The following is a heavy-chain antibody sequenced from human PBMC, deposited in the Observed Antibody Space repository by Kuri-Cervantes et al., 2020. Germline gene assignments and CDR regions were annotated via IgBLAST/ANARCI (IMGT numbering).Heavy chain of an antibody. CDR3: ARDFAPLSYYYYGMDV. CDR1: GYTFTGYY. D-gene: IGHD2/OR15-2a*01. Sequence: ASVKVSCKASGYTFTGYYMHWVRQAPGQGLEWMGWINPNRGGTNYAQKFQGRVTMTRDTSISTAYMELSRLRSDDTAVYYCARDFAPLSYYYYGMDVWGQGTTVTVSS. V-gene: IGHV1-2*02. CDR2: INPNRGGT. J-gene: IGHJ6*02.